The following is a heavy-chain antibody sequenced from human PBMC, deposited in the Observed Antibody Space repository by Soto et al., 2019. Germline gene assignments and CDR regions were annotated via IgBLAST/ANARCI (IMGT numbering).Heavy chain of an antibody. CDR2: IYYGGTT. J-gene: IGHJ5*02. D-gene: IGHD3-22*01. Sequence: SETLSLTCTVSGGSFSPNYWRWIRQPPGKGLEWVGYIYYGGTTSYNPSLQSRVTISLETSKSQFSLRLTSVAAADTAVYYCARLGAYYQSLDPWGPGTLVTVSS. V-gene: IGHV4-59*08. CDR3: ARLGAYYQSLDP. CDR1: GGSFSPNY.